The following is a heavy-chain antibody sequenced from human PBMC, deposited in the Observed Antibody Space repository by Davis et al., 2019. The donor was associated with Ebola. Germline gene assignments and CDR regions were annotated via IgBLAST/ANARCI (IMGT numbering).Heavy chain of an antibody. CDR2: IYSGGST. V-gene: IGHV3-53*01. CDR1: GFTVSSNY. D-gene: IGHD2-2*01. J-gene: IGHJ4*02. Sequence: GESLKISCAASGFTVSSNYMSWVRQAPGKGLEWVSVIYSGGSTYYADSVKGRFTISRDNSKNTLYLQMNSLRAEDTAVYYCTRGGPTSDDYWGQGTLVTVSS. CDR3: TRGGPTSDDY.